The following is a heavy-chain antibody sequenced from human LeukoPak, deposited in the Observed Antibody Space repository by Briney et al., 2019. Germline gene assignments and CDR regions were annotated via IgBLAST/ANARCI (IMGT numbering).Heavy chain of an antibody. CDR2: ISTSGNT. V-gene: IGHV4-4*07. Sequence: SETLSLTCTVSGGSISSYYRTWIRQPAGKGLEWIGRISTSGNTNYTPSLKSRVTMSVDTSRNQFSLKLTSVTAADAAVYYCARGEGNYFDYWGQGALVTVSS. CDR3: ARGEGNYFDY. CDR1: GGSISSYY. J-gene: IGHJ4*02.